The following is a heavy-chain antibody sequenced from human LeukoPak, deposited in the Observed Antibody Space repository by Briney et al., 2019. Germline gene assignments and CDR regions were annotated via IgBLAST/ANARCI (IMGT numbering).Heavy chain of an antibody. CDR1: GFTFGDYA. D-gene: IGHD3-3*01. V-gene: IGHV3-49*03. CDR2: IRSKAYGGTT. Sequence: GRSLRLSCTASGFTFGDYAMSWFRQAPGKGLEWVGFIRSKAYGGTTQYAASVKGRFTISRDDSKSIAYLQMNSLKTEDTAVYYCTREGYYDFWSGYYVDYWGQGTLVTVSS. J-gene: IGHJ4*02. CDR3: TREGYYDFWSGYYVDY.